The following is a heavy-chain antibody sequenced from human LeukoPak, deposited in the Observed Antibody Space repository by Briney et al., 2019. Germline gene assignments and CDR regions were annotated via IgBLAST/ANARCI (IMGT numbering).Heavy chain of an antibody. CDR3: ARVVTAMLVFDY. CDR1: GYTFTGYY. Sequence: GASVKVSCKASGYTFTGYYMHWVRQAPGQGLEWMGIINPSGGSTSYAQKFQGRVTMTRDTSTSTVYMELSSLRSEDTAVYYCARVVTAMLVFDYWGQGTLVTVSS. V-gene: IGHV1-46*01. CDR2: INPSGGST. J-gene: IGHJ4*02. D-gene: IGHD2-21*02.